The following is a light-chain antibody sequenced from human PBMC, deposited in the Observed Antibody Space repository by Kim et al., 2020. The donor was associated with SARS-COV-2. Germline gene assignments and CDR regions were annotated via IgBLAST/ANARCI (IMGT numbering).Light chain of an antibody. CDR3: SSYTSSSTLV. V-gene: IGLV2-14*03. Sequence: GRSITMSCTGTSSDVGGYNLVSGYQQHQGKAPKLMIYDVSNRPSGVSNRFSGSKSGNTASLTISGLQAEDEADYYCSSYTSSSTLVFGGGTQLTVL. CDR1: SSDVGGYNL. J-gene: IGLJ2*01. CDR2: DVS.